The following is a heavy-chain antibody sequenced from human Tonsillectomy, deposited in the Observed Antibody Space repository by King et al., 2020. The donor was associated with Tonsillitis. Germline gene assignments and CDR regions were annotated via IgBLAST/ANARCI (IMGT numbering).Heavy chain of an antibody. CDR3: TTLGLANWEFSYYYYGMDV. CDR1: GYTLTELS. J-gene: IGHJ6*02. D-gene: IGHD7-27*01. Sequence: QLVQSGAEVKKPGASVKVSCKVSGYTLTELSMHWVRQAPGKGLEWMGGFDPEDDETIYAQKFQGRVTMTEDTSTDTAYMELSSLRSEDTAVYYCTTLGLANWEFSYYYYGMDVWGQGTTVTVPS. CDR2: FDPEDDET. V-gene: IGHV1-24*01.